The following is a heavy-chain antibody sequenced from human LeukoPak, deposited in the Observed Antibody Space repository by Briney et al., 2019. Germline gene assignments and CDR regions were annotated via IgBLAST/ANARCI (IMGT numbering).Heavy chain of an antibody. CDR1: GFIFSDHY. CDR3: ARGAGPNHSYYYFAMDV. J-gene: IGHJ6*02. D-gene: IGHD1-14*01. CDR2: IRNKANSYTT. Sequence: GGSLRLSCAASGFIFSDHYMDWVRQAPGKGLEWVGRIRNKANSYTTEYAASAKGRFTISRDDSKNSLYLQMNSLKTEDTAVYYCARGAGPNHSYYYFAMDVWGQGTTVTVSS. V-gene: IGHV3-72*01.